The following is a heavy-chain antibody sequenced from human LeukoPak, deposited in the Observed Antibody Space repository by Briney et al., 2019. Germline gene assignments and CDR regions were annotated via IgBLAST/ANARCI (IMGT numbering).Heavy chain of an antibody. CDR3: ARDRHDFWSGYLLDY. V-gene: IGHV3-66*01. D-gene: IGHD3-3*01. CDR1: GFTVSSNY. CDR2: IYSGGST. Sequence: PGGSLRLSCAASGFTVSSNYMSWVRQAPGKGLEWVSVIYSGGSTYYADSVKGGFTISRDNSKNTLYLQMNSLRAEDTAVYYCARDRHDFWSGYLLDYWGQGTLVTVSS. J-gene: IGHJ4*02.